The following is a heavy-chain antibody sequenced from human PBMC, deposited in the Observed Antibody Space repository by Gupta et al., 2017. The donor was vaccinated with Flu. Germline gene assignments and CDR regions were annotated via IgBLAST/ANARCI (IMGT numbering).Heavy chain of an antibody. CDR3: ARGGKVHYYYGMDV. Sequence: QVQLVESGGGVVQPGRSLRLSCAASGFTFSSYGMHWVRQAPGKGLEWVAVIWYDGSNKYYADSVKGRFTISRDNSKNTRYLQMNSLRAEDTAVYYCARGGKVHYYYGMDVWGQGTTVTVTS. D-gene: IGHD3-10*01. CDR2: IWYDGSNK. CDR1: GFTFSSYG. J-gene: IGHJ6*02. V-gene: IGHV3-33*01.